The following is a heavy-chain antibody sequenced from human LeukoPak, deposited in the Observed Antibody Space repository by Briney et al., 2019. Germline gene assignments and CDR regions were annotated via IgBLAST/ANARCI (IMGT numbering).Heavy chain of an antibody. CDR1: GFAFTSFA. V-gene: IGHV3-30*04. CDR2: ISYDGIIE. D-gene: IGHD3-10*02. J-gene: IGHJ6*04. CDR3: AELGITMIGGV. Sequence: GGSLRLSCAASGFAFTSFAMHWVRQAPGKGLEWVSLISYDGIIEDYSDSVKGRFTISRDNFKNTLFLQMNSLRAEDTAVYYCAELGITMIGGVWGKGTTVTISS.